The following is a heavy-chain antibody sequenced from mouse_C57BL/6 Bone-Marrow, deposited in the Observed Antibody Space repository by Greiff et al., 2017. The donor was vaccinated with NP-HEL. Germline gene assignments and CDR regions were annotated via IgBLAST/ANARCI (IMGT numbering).Heavy chain of an antibody. CDR3: TRGGYLYYFDY. J-gene: IGHJ2*01. Sequence: EVQLQQSGAELVRPGASVKLSCTASGFNIKDDYMHWVKQRPEQGLEWIGWIDPENGDTEYASKFQGKATITADTSSNTAYLQLSSLTSEDTAVYYCTRGGYLYYFDYWGQGTTLTVSS. V-gene: IGHV14-4*01. D-gene: IGHD2-2*01. CDR1: GFNIKDDY. CDR2: IDPENGDT.